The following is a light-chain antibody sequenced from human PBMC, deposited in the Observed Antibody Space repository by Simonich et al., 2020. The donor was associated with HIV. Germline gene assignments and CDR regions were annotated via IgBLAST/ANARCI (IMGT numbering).Light chain of an antibody. J-gene: IGKJ4*01. CDR1: QSVSGN. V-gene: IGKV3-15*01. Sequence: IVMTQSPATLSVSPGERATLSCRASQSVSGNLAGYQQKPGQAPRLLIYGASTRATGIPARFSGSGSGTEFTLTISSLQAEDFAVYYCQQYNSWPTFGGGTKVEIK. CDR2: GAS. CDR3: QQYNSWPT.